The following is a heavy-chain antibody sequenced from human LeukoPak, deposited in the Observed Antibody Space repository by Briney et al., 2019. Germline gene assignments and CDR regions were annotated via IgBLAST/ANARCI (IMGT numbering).Heavy chain of an antibody. J-gene: IGHJ4*02. D-gene: IGHD1-26*01. V-gene: IGHV3-30*18. CDR1: GITFSSYA. CDR2: ISYDGSNK. Sequence: PGGSLRLSCAASGITFSSYAMSWVRQAPGKGLEWVAVISYDGSNKYYADSVKGRFTISRDNSKNTLYLQMNSLRAEDTAVYYCAKFGRGGSYFNNIYIDYWSQGTLVTVSS. CDR3: AKFGRGGSYFNNIYIDY.